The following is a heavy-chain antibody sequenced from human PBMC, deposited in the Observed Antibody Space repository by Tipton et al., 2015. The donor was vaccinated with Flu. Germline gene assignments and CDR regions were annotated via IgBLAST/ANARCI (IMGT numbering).Heavy chain of an antibody. J-gene: IGHJ3*02. CDR1: GFTFSSYA. D-gene: IGHD2-2*02. CDR2: IAYDGSSA. Sequence: RSLRLSCAASGFTFSSYAMHWVRQAPGKGLEWVAVIAYDGSSAYYADSVKGRFTISRDNSKNTLYLQMNSLRAEDTAVYYCARDRDCAVTSCYNAFDIWGQGTMVTVSS. CDR3: ARDRDCAVTSCYNAFDI. V-gene: IGHV3-30-3*01.